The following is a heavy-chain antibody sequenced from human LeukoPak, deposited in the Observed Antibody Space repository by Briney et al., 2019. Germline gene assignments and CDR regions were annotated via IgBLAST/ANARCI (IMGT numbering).Heavy chain of an antibody. V-gene: IGHV3-30-3*02. D-gene: IGHD5-24*01. CDR1: GFTFSSYA. Sequence: PGGSLRLSCAASGFTFSSYAMHWVRQAPGKGLEWVAVISYDGSNKYYADSVKGRFTISRDNSKNTLYLQMNSLRAEDTAVYYCAKLELPRRSGYWGQGTLVTVSS. CDR2: ISYDGSNK. J-gene: IGHJ4*02. CDR3: AKLELPRRSGY.